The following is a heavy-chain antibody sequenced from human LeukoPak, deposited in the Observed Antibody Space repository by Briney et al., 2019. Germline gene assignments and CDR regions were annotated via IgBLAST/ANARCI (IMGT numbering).Heavy chain of an antibody. Sequence: GGSLRLSCAASGFTFSSYAMHWVRQAPGKGLEWVAVISYDGSNKYYADSVKGRFTISRDNSKNTLYLQMNSLRAEDTAVYYCARGGAVAGTMDCWGQGTLVTVSS. CDR2: ISYDGSNK. CDR3: ARGGAVAGTMDC. D-gene: IGHD6-19*01. V-gene: IGHV3-30*04. J-gene: IGHJ4*02. CDR1: GFTFSSYA.